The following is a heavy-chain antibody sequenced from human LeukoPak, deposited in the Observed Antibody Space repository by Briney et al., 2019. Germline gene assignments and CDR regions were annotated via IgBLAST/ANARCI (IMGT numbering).Heavy chain of an antibody. CDR3: ARIQSSTSPFDY. CDR1: SSSITSYY. D-gene: IGHD2-2*01. CDR2: IYYSGAT. Sequence: SETLSLTCTVSSSSITSYYWSWIRQPPGKRLEWIGYIYYSGATTYNPSLESRVTISVDTSKNQFSLNLSSVTAADTAVYYCARIQSSTSPFDYWGQGALVTVSS. V-gene: IGHV4-59*01. J-gene: IGHJ4*02.